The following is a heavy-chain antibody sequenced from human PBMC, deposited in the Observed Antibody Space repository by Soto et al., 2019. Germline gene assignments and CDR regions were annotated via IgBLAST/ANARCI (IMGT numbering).Heavy chain of an antibody. CDR3: AKDGIAYYYDSSGSQDAFDI. J-gene: IGHJ3*02. CDR1: GFTFSSYA. CDR2: ISGSGGST. V-gene: IGHV3-23*01. Sequence: GGSLRLSCAASGFTFSSYAMSWVRQAPGKGLEWVSAISGSGGSTYYADSVKGRFTISRDNSKNTLYLQMNSLRAEDTAVYYCAKDGIAYYYDSSGSQDAFDIWGQGTMVTVSS. D-gene: IGHD3-22*01.